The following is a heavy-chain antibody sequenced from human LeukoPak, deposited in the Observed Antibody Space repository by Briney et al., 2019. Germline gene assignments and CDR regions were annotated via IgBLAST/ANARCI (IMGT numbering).Heavy chain of an antibody. CDR3: VRELTVTTREYYFDF. D-gene: IGHD1-20*01. J-gene: IGHJ4*02. CDR1: GFSISNSA. CDR2: IVASSGST. Sequence: PGGSLRLSCAASGFSISNSAMSWARQAPGKGLEWVSLIVASSGSTFYADSVKGRFTISRDNAKNSLYLQMSSLRAEDTALYFCVRELTVTTREYYFDFWGQGALVTVSS. V-gene: IGHV3-23*01.